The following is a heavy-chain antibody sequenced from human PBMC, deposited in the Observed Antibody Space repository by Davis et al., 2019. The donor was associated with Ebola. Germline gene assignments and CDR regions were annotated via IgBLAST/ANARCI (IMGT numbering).Heavy chain of an antibody. J-gene: IGHJ4*02. CDR2: VRSNGTA. CDR1: GESMRGFY. CDR3: SRDRQGGTDF. V-gene: IGHV4-59*13. D-gene: IGHD3-16*01. Sequence: PSETLSLTCSVSGESMRGFYWSWIRQSPGRGLEWIAYVRSNGTAKYNPSLKNRVTISIDTSKNQVYLKMRSMTAADTAIYYCSRDRQGGTDFWGQGTLVTVSS.